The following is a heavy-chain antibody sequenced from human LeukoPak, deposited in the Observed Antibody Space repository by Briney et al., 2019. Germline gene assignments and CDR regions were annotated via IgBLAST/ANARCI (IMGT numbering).Heavy chain of an antibody. CDR2: INPSGGST. D-gene: IGHD1-26*01. J-gene: IGHJ3*02. CDR1: GYTFTGYY. CDR3: ARVGAGDAFDI. V-gene: IGHV1-46*01. Sequence: ASVKVSCKASGYTFTGYYMHWVRQAPGQGLEWMGIINPSGGSTSYAQKFQGRVTMTRDMSTSTVYMELSSLRSEDTAVYYCARVGAGDAFDIWGQGTMVTVSS.